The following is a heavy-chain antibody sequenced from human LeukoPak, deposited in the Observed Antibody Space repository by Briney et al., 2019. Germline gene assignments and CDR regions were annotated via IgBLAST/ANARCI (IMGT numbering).Heavy chain of an antibody. Sequence: SETLSLTCTVSAGSISSYYWSWIRQPAGKGLEWIGRIYTSGSTDHNPSLKSRVTMSVDTSKNQFSLKLSSVTAADTAVYYCARDRGYGDYVFWYFDLWGRGTLVTISS. V-gene: IGHV4-4*07. CDR2: IYTSGST. D-gene: IGHD4-17*01. CDR3: ARDRGYGDYVFWYFDL. J-gene: IGHJ2*01. CDR1: AGSISSYY.